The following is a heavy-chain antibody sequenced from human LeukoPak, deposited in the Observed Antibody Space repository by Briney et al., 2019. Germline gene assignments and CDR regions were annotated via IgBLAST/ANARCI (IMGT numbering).Heavy chain of an antibody. V-gene: IGHV3-21*01. Sequence: GGSLRLSCAASGFTFSSNSMNWVRHAPGKGLEWVSSIISSSSYIYYADSVKGRFTISRDNAKNSLYLQMNSRRAEDTAVYYCARDRCSGGSCYPPSPYNWFDPWGQGTLVTVSS. CDR2: IISSSSYI. J-gene: IGHJ5*02. CDR1: GFTFSSNS. D-gene: IGHD2-15*01. CDR3: ARDRCSGGSCYPPSPYNWFDP.